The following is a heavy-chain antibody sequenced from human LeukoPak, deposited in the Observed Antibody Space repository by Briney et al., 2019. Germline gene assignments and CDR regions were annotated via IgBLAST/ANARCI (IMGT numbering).Heavy chain of an antibody. V-gene: IGHV1-69*05. D-gene: IGHD2-15*01. CDR3: ARDPEVGYCSGGSCYGQGY. J-gene: IGHJ4*02. Sequence: ASVKVSCKASGGTFSSYAISWVRQAPGQGLEWMGRIIPIVGTANYAQKLQGRVTITTDESTSTAYMELSSLRSEDTAVYYCARDPEVGYCSGGSCYGQGYWGQGTLVTVSS. CDR2: IIPIVGTA. CDR1: GGTFSSYA.